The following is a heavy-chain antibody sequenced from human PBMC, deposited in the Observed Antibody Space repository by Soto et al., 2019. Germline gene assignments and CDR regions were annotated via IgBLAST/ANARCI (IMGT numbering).Heavy chain of an antibody. CDR3: ARNVDFWSGYYYIDN. CDR1: GGSISSYY. J-gene: IGHJ4*02. D-gene: IGHD3-3*01. CDR2: SYYSGST. V-gene: IGHV4-59*01. Sequence: LSLTCTVSGGSISSYYCSLIRQPPGKGLEWIGYSYYSGSTNYNPSLKSRVPISVDTSKNQFTLKLRSVTAADTAVYYCARNVDFWSGYYYIDNWGQGTLVSVTS.